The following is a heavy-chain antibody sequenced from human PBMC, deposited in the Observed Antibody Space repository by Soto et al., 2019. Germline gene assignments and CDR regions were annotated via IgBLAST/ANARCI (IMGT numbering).Heavy chain of an antibody. CDR2: ISGSGGST. D-gene: IGHD6-19*01. CDR3: ARSSQFSTGWFDY. Sequence: PGGSLRLSCAASGFTFSSYARNWVRQAPGKGLEWVSSISGSGGSTFYADSVKGRFTISRDNSKNSVYLQMNSLRAEDTALYHCARSSQFSTGWFDYWGQGTVVTVYS. J-gene: IGHJ4*02. CDR1: GFTFSSYA. V-gene: IGHV3-23*01.